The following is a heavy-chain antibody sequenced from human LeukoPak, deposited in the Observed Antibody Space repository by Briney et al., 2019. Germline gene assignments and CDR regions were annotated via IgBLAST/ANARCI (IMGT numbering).Heavy chain of an antibody. CDR1: GGTFSSYA. D-gene: IGHD3-3*01. CDR2: IIPIFSTA. J-gene: IGHJ4*02. V-gene: IGHV1-69*05. Sequence: SVKVSCKASGGTFSSYAISWVRQAPGQGLEWMGRIIPIFSTANYAQKFQGRVTITTDESTSTAYMELSSLRSEDTAVYYCAATYYDFWSGYYRDFDYWGQGTLVTVSS. CDR3: AATYYDFWSGYYRDFDY.